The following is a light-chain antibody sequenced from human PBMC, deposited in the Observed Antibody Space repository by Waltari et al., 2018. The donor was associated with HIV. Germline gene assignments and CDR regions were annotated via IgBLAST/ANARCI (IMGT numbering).Light chain of an antibody. CDR1: SSNIGSNT. Sequence: QSVLTQPPSASGTPGQRVTISCSGSSSNIGSNTVNWYQQLPGPAPKLLIYSNNQRPSGVPDRSSGSKSGTSASLAISGLQSEDEADYYCAAWDDSLNGYVFGTGTKVTVL. V-gene: IGLV1-44*01. J-gene: IGLJ1*01. CDR2: SNN. CDR3: AAWDDSLNGYV.